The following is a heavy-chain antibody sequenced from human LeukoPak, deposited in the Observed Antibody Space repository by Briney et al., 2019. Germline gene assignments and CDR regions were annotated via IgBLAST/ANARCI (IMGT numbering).Heavy chain of an antibody. D-gene: IGHD1-14*01. J-gene: IGHJ6*03. Sequence: PGGSLRLSCAASGFTVRSNYMTWVRQAPGKGLEWVSVTYSGGSTYYADSVKGRFTISRDNSKNTLYLQMKSLRAEDTAVYYCARAVDGTNYYYYMDIWGKGTTVTVSS. CDR3: ARAVDGTNYYYYMDI. V-gene: IGHV3-53*01. CDR1: GFTVRSNY. CDR2: TYSGGST.